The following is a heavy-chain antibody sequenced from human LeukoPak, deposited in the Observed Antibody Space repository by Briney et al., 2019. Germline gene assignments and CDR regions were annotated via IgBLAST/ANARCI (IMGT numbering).Heavy chain of an antibody. J-gene: IGHJ6*04. CDR3: AKDRGYSYGNYYDYGMDV. CDR2: IVGGGGGST. V-gene: IGHV3-23*01. D-gene: IGHD5-18*01. CDR1: GFTSSNYA. Sequence: GGSLRLSCAASGFTSSNYAMTWVRQPPGKGLEWVSAIVGGGGGSTYYAESVKGRFTISRDTSKNTLYLQMNSLRAEDTAVYYCAKDRGYSYGNYYDYGMDVWGKGTTVTVSS.